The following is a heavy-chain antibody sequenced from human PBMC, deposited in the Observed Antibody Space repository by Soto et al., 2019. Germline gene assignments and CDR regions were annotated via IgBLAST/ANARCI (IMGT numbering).Heavy chain of an antibody. V-gene: IGHV1-69*12. CDR1: GVTFSSYA. Sequence: QVPLVQSGAEGKKPGSSVKVSCKASGVTFSSYAISWVRQAPGQGLEWMGGIIPIFGTANYAQKFQGRVTITADESTSTAYMELSSLRSEDTAVYYCAREAVGASTFDYWGQGTLVTVSS. D-gene: IGHD1-26*01. CDR3: AREAVGASTFDY. J-gene: IGHJ4*02. CDR2: IIPIFGTA.